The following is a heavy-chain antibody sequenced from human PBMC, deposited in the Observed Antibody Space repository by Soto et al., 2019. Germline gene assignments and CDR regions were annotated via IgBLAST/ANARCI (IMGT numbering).Heavy chain of an antibody. V-gene: IGHV3-23*01. D-gene: IGHD2-2*01. CDR1: GFTFSSYA. Sequence: GGSLRLSCAASGFTFSSYAMSWVRQAPGKGLEWVSAISGSGGSTYYADSVKGRFTISRDNSKNTLYLQMNSLRAEDTAVYYCARSGCSSTSCYFDYWGQGTLVTVSS. CDR2: ISGSGGST. CDR3: ARSGCSSTSCYFDY. J-gene: IGHJ4*02.